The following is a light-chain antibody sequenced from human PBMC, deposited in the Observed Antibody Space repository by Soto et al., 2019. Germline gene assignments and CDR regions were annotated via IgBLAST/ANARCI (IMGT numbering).Light chain of an antibody. J-gene: IGKJ1*01. CDR1: QSVSSY. CDR2: DAF. Sequence: EIVWTQSPATLSLSPGERATLSCRASQSVSSYLAGYQQKPGQAPRLLIYDAFTRSTGIPARFSSSGSGTDFFLAIKGLEHEDVAVYDCEQRDNCLTFGQGTKVEVK. CDR3: EQRDNCLT. V-gene: IGKV3-11*01.